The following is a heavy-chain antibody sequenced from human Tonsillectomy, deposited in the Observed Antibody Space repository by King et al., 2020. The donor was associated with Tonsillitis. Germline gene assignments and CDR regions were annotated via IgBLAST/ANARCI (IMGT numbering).Heavy chain of an antibody. CDR2: MYYTGSA. CDR3: ARGERYDMYMHV. J-gene: IGHJ6*02. V-gene: IGHV4-59*01. CDR1: GGSISSYY. D-gene: IGHD3-9*01. Sequence: QLQESGPGLVKPSETLSLTCTVSGGSISSYYWSWIRQPPGKGLEWIGHMYYTGSANYNPSLKSRVTISIDASKNQVSLKLSSVTAADTSVYYCARGERYDMYMHVWGQGTTVTVSS.